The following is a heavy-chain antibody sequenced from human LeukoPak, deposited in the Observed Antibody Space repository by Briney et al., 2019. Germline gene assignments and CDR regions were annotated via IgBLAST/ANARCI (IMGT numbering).Heavy chain of an antibody. CDR3: AKTDIVVVVAATNYFDY. CDR1: GFTFSSYA. J-gene: IGHJ4*02. D-gene: IGHD2-15*01. CDR2: ISGSGGST. Sequence: TGGSLRLSCAASGFTFSSYAMSWVRQAPGKGLEWVSAISGSGGSTYYADSVKGRFTISRDNSKNTLYLQMNSLRAEDTAVYYCAKTDIVVVVAATNYFDYWGQGTLVTVSS. V-gene: IGHV3-23*01.